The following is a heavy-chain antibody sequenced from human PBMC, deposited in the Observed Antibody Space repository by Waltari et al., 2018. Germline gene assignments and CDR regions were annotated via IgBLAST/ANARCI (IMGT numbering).Heavy chain of an antibody. V-gene: IGHV4-39*07. D-gene: IGHD3-9*01. CDR2: IYYSGTT. CDR1: GGSISSSTYY. CDR3: ARLPLNYAVDV. Sequence: QLQLQESGPGLVKPSETLSLPCTVSGGSISSSTYYWGWIRQTPGKGLECIGSIYYSGTTYHNPSLKSRITISIDTSQNQFSLKLYSVTAADTAVYYCARLPLNYAVDVWGQGTTVTVSS. J-gene: IGHJ6*02.